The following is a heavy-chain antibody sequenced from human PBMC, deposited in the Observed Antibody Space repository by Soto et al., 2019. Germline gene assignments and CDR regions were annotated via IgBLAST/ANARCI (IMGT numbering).Heavy chain of an antibody. CDR1: RDCITSYY. Sequence: SETLSLTCTVSRDCITSYYWSWIRQPPGKGLEWIGYIYYSGSTNYNPSLKSRVTISVDTSKNQFSLKLSSVTAEDTAVYYCAQGDTSDPFHYWGQGTLVTVSS. J-gene: IGHJ4*02. CDR2: IYYSGST. D-gene: IGHD3-22*01. CDR3: AQGDTSDPFHY. V-gene: IGHV4-59*12.